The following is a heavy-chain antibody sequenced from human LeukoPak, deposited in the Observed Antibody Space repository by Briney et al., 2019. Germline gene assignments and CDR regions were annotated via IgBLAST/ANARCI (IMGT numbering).Heavy chain of an antibody. V-gene: IGHV4-59*08. D-gene: IGHD3-10*01. CDR1: GGSISSYY. J-gene: IGHJ5*02. CDR2: IYYSGST. Sequence: PSETLSLTCTVSGGSISSYYWSWIRQPPGKGLEWIGYIYYSGSTNYNPSLKSRVTISVDTSKNQFSLKLSSVTAADTAVYYCARRMVRGVESWFDPWGQGTLVTVSS. CDR3: ARRMVRGVESWFDP.